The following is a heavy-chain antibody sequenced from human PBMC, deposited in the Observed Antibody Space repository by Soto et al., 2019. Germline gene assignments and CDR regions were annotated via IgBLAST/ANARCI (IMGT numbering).Heavy chain of an antibody. CDR2: IYFGGST. V-gene: IGHV4-30-2*01. CDR1: GGSISSGGYS. Sequence: SETLSLTCAVSGGSISSGGYSWNWIRQPPGKGLEWIGYIYFGGSTYYNPSLQSRVTMSVDRSRNQFSLKLNYVTAADTAVYYCARVRREFDTSGPVDYCGKGPLVTVSS. J-gene: IGHJ4*02. D-gene: IGHD3-10*01. CDR3: ARVRREFDTSGPVDY.